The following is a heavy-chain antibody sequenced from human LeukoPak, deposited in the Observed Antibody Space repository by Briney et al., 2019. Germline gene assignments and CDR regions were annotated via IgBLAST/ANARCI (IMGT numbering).Heavy chain of an antibody. CDR2: INPNSGGT. V-gene: IGHV1-2*02. CDR1: GYTFTVYY. D-gene: IGHD2-15*01. CDR3: ARVPHCSGGSCFDY. J-gene: IGHJ4*02. Sequence: GASVTVSFTASGYTFTVYYMHWVRQAPGQGLEWMGWINPNSGGTNYAQKFQGRVTMTRDTSISTAYMELSRLRSDDTAVYYCARVPHCSGGSCFDYWGQGTLVTVSS.